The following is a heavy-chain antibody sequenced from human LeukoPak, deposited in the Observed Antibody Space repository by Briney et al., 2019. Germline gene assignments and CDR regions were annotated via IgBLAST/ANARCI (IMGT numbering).Heavy chain of an antibody. J-gene: IGHJ4*02. D-gene: IGHD4/OR15-4a*01. Sequence: GGSLRLSCAASGFTFSRYWMNWVRQAPGKGLEWVASIKEDGSEKSYVDSVKGRFTISRDNAKNSLCLQMNSLRAEDTAIYYCVFCGTNTCIIRFDHWGQGTLVTVSS. CDR1: GFTFSRYW. CDR2: IKEDGSEK. CDR3: VFCGTNTCIIRFDH. V-gene: IGHV3-7*01.